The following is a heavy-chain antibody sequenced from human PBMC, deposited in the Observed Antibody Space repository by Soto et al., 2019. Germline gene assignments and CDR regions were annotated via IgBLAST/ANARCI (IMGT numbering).Heavy chain of an antibody. V-gene: IGHV3-30-3*01. Sequence: QVQLVESGGGVVQPGRSLRLSCAASGFTFSSYAMHWVRQAPGKGLEWVAVISYDGSNKYYADSVKGRFTISRDNSKNTLYLQMNSLRAEDTAVYYCARDRSITIFGVVTSYYYYGMDVWGQGTTVTVSS. J-gene: IGHJ6*02. CDR2: ISYDGSNK. CDR1: GFTFSSYA. D-gene: IGHD3-3*01. CDR3: ARDRSITIFGVVTSYYYYGMDV.